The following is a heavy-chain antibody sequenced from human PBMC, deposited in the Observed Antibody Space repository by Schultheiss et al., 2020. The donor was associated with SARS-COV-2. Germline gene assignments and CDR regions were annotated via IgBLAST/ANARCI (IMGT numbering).Heavy chain of an antibody. CDR1: GGSISGYY. CDR3: ARRLGWGYSSSWKY. V-gene: IGHV4-59*01. CDR2: VYYTGST. J-gene: IGHJ4*02. Sequence: SETLSLTCTVSGGSISGYYWSWIRQPPGKGLEYIGYVYYTGSTNYNPSLQSRVTISLDTSKNQFSLKLSSVTTADTAVYYCARRLGWGYSSSWKYWGQGTLVTVSS. D-gene: IGHD6-13*01.